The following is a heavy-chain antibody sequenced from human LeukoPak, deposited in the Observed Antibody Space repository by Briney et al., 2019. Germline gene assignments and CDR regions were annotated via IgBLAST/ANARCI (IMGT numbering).Heavy chain of an antibody. CDR2: INHSGST. J-gene: IGHJ4*02. V-gene: IGHV4-34*01. CDR1: GGSFSGDY. D-gene: IGHD2-2*01. Sequence: SETLSLTCAVYGGSFSGDYWSWIRHPPGKGLERVGEINHSGSTNYNPSLKSRVTISVDTSKNQFSLKLSSVTAADTAVYYCARDRNVVVPAAADYWGQGTLVTVSS. CDR3: ARDRNVVVPAAADY.